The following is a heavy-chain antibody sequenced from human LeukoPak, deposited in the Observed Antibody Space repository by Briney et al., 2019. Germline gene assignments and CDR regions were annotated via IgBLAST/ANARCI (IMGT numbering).Heavy chain of an antibody. CDR1: EFNFEDYT. CDR2: VTWDGSTT. D-gene: IGHD3-10*01. V-gene: IGHV3-43*01. J-gene: IGHJ6*02. Sequence: GGSLRLSCAAFEFNFEDYTMHWVRQPPGKGLEWVSLVTWDGSTTYYAGSVKGRFTISRDNCENSLHLQMNSLRSEDTAVYYCVKDKTSRGSGSYWSYGMDVWGQGTTVTVSS. CDR3: VKDKTSRGSGSYWSYGMDV.